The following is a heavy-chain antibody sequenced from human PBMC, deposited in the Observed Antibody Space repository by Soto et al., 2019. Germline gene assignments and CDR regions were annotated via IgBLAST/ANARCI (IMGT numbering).Heavy chain of an antibody. D-gene: IGHD3-22*01. V-gene: IGHV1-69*02. CDR1: GGTFSSYT. Sequence: QVQLVQSGAEVKKPGSSVKVSCKASGGTFSSYTISWVRQAPGQGLEWMGRIIPILGIANYAQKFQGRVTXTAXKXKSTAYMELSSLRSEDTAVYYCARSYYDSSGYPFDYWGQGTLVTVSS. CDR3: ARSYYDSSGYPFDY. CDR2: IIPILGIA. J-gene: IGHJ4*02.